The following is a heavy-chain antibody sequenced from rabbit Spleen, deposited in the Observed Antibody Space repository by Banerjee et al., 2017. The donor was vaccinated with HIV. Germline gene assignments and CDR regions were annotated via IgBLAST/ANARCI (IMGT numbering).Heavy chain of an antibody. CDR2: VNGGGSGTT. J-gene: IGHJ4*01. CDR1: GFTLSSYW. V-gene: IGHV1S45*01. CDR3: ARAANFDRYATDLGL. Sequence: QQQLEESGGGQVKPGGTLTLSCKAYGFTLSSYWIWGVRQAPGKGLEWIACVNGGGSGTTHSANWAKGRFTVSKASSTTVTLQVTSLTAADTATYFCARAANFDRYATDLGLWGPGTLVTVS. D-gene: IGHD6-1*01.